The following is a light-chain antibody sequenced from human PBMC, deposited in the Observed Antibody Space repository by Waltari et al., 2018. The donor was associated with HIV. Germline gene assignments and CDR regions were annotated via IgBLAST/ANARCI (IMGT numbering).Light chain of an antibody. J-gene: IGLJ3*02. Sequence: QSVLTQPPSASGTPGQRVAISCSGSSSNIGNNFVYWYQHLPGTTPKLLISRNNQRPSGVPDRCSGCKSGTSASLAISGLRSEDEADYYCTAWDDSLSGWMFGGGTTLTVL. CDR1: SSNIGNNF. CDR2: RNN. V-gene: IGLV1-47*01. CDR3: TAWDDSLSGWM.